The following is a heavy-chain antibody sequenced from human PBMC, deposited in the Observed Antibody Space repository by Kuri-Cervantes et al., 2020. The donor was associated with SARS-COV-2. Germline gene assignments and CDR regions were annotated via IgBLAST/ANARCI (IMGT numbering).Heavy chain of an antibody. CDR1: GGSISSSSYY. J-gene: IGHJ5*02. Sequence: SETLSLTCTVPGGSISSSSYYWGWIRQPPGKGLEWIGSIYYSGSTYYNPSLKSRVTISVDTSKNQFSLKLSSVTAADTAVYYCARHWDSSANWFDPWGQGTLVTVSS. CDR2: IYYSGST. V-gene: IGHV4-39*01. D-gene: IGHD6-25*01. CDR3: ARHWDSSANWFDP.